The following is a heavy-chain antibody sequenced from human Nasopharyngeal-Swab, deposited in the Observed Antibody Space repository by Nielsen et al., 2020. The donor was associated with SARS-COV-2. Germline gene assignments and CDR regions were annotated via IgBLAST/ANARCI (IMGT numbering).Heavy chain of an antibody. V-gene: IGHV1-24*01. CDR3: ATGHQLLFRWFDP. J-gene: IGHJ5*02. CDR1: GYTLTELS. D-gene: IGHD2-2*01. Sequence: ASVKVSCKVSGYTLTELSIHWVRQAPGKGLEWMGGFDPEDGETIYAQKFQGRVTMTEDTSTDTAYMELSSLRSEDTAVYYCATGHQLLFRWFDPWGQGTLVTVSS. CDR2: FDPEDGET.